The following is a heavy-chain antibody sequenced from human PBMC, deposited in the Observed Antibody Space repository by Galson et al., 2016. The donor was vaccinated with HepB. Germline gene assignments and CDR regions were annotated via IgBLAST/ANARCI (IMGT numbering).Heavy chain of an antibody. Sequence: TLSLTCTVSGGSISTGGYYWTWIRQHPGKALEWIGYIYYSGSTYYNPSLKSRLSMSVDTSKNQFSLKVNSVTAAETAVYFCARVGRINSETRSPYNFDYWGQGTLVTVSS. V-gene: IGHV4-31*03. CDR1: GGSISTGGYY. CDR2: IYYSGST. D-gene: IGHD2-15*01. J-gene: IGHJ4*02. CDR3: ARVGRINSETRSPYNFDY.